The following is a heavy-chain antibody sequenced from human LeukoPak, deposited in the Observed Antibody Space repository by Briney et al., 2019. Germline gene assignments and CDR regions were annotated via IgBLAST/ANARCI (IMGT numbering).Heavy chain of an antibody. Sequence: GGSLRLSCAASGFTFSSYWMSWVRQAPGKGLEWVANMKQDGSEKYYVDSVKGRFTVSRDNAKNSLYLQMNSLRAEDTAVYYCAREGVEMATIGDFDFWGQGTLVTVSS. CDR1: GFTFSSYW. J-gene: IGHJ4*02. CDR3: AREGVEMATIGDFDF. D-gene: IGHD5-24*01. CDR2: MKQDGSEK. V-gene: IGHV3-7*01.